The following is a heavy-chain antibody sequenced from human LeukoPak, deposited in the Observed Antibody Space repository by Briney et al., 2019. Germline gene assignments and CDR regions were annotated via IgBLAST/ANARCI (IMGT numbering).Heavy chain of an antibody. V-gene: IGHV4-34*01. CDR1: GGSFSGYY. D-gene: IGHD6-6*01. Sequence: SETLSLTCAVYGGSFSGYYWSWIRQPPGKGLEWIGEINHSGSTNYNPSLKSRVTISVDTSKNQFSLKLSSVTAADTAVYYCARRPIAARPYYYYYYMDVWGKGTTVTVSS. CDR2: INHSGST. J-gene: IGHJ6*03. CDR3: ARRPIAARPYYYYYYMDV.